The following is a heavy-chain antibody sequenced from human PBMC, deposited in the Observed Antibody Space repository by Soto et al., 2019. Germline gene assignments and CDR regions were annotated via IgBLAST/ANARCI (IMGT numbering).Heavy chain of an antibody. V-gene: IGHV1-69*06. J-gene: IGHJ4*02. Sequence: SVKVSCKASGGTFSSYAISWLRQSPGQGLEWMGGIIPIFGTANYAQKFQGRVTITADKSTSTAYMELSSLRSEDTAVYYCARGRDGYNLGSFDYWGQGTLVTVSS. CDR3: ARGRDGYNLGSFDY. CDR2: IIPIFGTA. D-gene: IGHD5-12*01. CDR1: GGTFSSYA.